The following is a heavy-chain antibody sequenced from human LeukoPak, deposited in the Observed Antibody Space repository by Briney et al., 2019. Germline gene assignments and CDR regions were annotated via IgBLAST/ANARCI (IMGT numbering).Heavy chain of an antibody. Sequence: ASVKVSCKASGGTFSSYAISWVRQAPGQGLEWMGGISAYNGNTNYAQKLQGRVTMTTDTSTSTAYMELRSLRSDDTAVYYCARRHCSGGSCYLYSDYWGQGTLVTVSS. D-gene: IGHD2-15*01. J-gene: IGHJ4*02. CDR1: GGTFSSYA. CDR2: ISAYNGNT. CDR3: ARRHCSGGSCYLYSDY. V-gene: IGHV1-18*01.